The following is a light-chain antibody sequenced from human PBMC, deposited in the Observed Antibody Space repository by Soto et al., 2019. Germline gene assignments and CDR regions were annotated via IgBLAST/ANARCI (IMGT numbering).Light chain of an antibody. J-gene: IGKJ2*01. CDR1: QSVSSN. CDR2: GAS. Sequence: EIVMTQSPATLSVSPGERATLSCRASQSVSSNLAWYQQKPGQAPRILIYGASTRATGIPAMFSRSGSGTEITLTIISLPSEDFAVYYCQQYNNWYTFGQGTKLEIK. CDR3: QQYNNWYT. V-gene: IGKV3-15*01.